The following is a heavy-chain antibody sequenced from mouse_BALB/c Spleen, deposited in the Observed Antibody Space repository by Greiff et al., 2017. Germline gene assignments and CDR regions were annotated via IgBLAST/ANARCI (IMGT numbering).Heavy chain of an antibody. V-gene: IGHV1-80*01. CDR3: ASLAPYAMDY. Sequence: QVQLQQSGAELVRPGSSVKISCKASGYAFSSYWMNWVKQRPGQGLEWIGQIYPGDGDTNYNGKFKGKATLTADKSSSTAYMQLSSLTSEDSAVYFCASLAPYAMDYWGQGTSVTVSS. CDR2: IYPGDGDT. J-gene: IGHJ4*01. CDR1: GYAFSSYW.